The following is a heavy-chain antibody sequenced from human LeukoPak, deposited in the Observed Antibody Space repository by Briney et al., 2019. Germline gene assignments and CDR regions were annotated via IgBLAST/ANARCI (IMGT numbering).Heavy chain of an antibody. V-gene: IGHV4-4*07. CDR3: ARRRDGYNWYYFDY. D-gene: IGHD5-24*01. CDR1: DGFISSYY. Sequence: SETLSLTCTVSDGFISSYYWSWIRQPAGKGLEWIGRISTSGSSNYNPSLKSRVTMSVDTSKNQFSLKLSSVTAADTAVYYCARRRDGYNWYYFDYWGQGTLVTVSS. J-gene: IGHJ4*02. CDR2: ISTSGSS.